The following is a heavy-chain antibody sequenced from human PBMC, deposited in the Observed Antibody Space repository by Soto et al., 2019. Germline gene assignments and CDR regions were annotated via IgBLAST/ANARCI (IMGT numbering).Heavy chain of an antibody. CDR2: IYHSGST. Sequence: SETLSLTCAVSGGSISSGGYSWSWIRQPPGKGLEWIGYIYHSGSTYYNPSLKSRVTISVDRSKNQFSLKLSSVTAADTAVYYCARARYYYDSSGYFTRKNWFDPWGQGTLVTVSS. J-gene: IGHJ5*02. V-gene: IGHV4-30-2*01. D-gene: IGHD3-22*01. CDR1: GGSISSGGYS. CDR3: ARARYYYDSSGYFTRKNWFDP.